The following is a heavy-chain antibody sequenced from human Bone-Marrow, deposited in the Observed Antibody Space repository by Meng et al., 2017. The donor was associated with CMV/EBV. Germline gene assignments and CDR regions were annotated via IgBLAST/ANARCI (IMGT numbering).Heavy chain of an antibody. CDR3: AREGVVPAAIPEVWFDP. D-gene: IGHD2-2*01. CDR2: ISSSSSNI. Sequence: GGSLRLSCAASGFTFSSYSMNWVRQAPGKGLEWVSSISSSSSNIYYADSVKGRFTIARDKAKTSLYLRMNSMGADDTAVYYGAREGVVPAAIPEVWFDPWGQGTRVTGSS. V-gene: IGHV3-21*01. J-gene: IGHJ5*02. CDR1: GFTFSSYS.